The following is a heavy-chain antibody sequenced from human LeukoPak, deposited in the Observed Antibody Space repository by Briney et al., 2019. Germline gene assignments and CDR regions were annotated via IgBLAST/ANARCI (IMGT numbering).Heavy chain of an antibody. J-gene: IGHJ4*02. Sequence: ASVKVSCKASGYTFTSYGISWVRQAPGQGLEWMGWISAYNGNTNYAQKLQGRVTMTTDTSTSAAYMELRSLRSDDTAVYYCARDLGLELRIRVLGDYWGQGTLVTVSS. CDR2: ISAYNGNT. CDR3: ARDLGLELRIRVLGDY. CDR1: GYTFTSYG. V-gene: IGHV1-18*01. D-gene: IGHD1-7*01.